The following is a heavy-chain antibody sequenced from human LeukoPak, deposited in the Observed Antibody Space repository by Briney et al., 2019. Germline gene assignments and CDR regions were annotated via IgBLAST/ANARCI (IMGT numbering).Heavy chain of an antibody. V-gene: IGHV4-59*01. J-gene: IGHJ4*02. CDR2: VYYSGST. Sequence: SETLSLTCTVSGGSISPYYWSWIRQPPGKGLEWIGYVYYSGSTNYNPSLKSRVTISLDTPKNQFSLKLSSVTAADTAVYYCARDNGIAAAGIDYWGQGTLVTVSS. CDR3: ARDNGIAAAGIDY. CDR1: GGSISPYY. D-gene: IGHD6-13*01.